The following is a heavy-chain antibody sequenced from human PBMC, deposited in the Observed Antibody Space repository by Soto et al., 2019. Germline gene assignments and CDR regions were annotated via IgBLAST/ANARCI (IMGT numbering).Heavy chain of an antibody. Sequence: SQTLSLPCAITGESGSSNSAGWSWVRQSPSRGLEWLGRTYYRSKLYYEYAVSVRGRITINPDTSKNQYSLQLNSVTPEDAAVYFCARGEQYSGRIFDYWGQGPLVTVSS. D-gene: IGHD1-26*01. V-gene: IGHV6-1*01. CDR2: TYYRSKLYY. CDR3: ARGEQYSGRIFDY. CDR1: GESGSSNSAG. J-gene: IGHJ4*01.